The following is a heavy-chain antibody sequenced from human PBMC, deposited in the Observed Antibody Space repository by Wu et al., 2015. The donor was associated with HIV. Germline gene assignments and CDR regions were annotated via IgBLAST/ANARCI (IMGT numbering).Heavy chain of an antibody. D-gene: IGHD3-22*01. CDR3: ARDIKYDFDTSGYLTFDF. J-gene: IGHJ4*02. V-gene: IGHV1-18*01. Sequence: QVQLVQSGAEVKKPGTSVKVSCKTSGYTFNNHGISWVRQAPGQGLEWLGWISAYDGKTNYGRKFEGRVTMTTETSTTTAYMELRNLRSDDTGVYFCARDIKYDFDTSGYLTFDFWGQGALVTVSS. CDR1: GYTFNNHG. CDR2: ISAYDGKT.